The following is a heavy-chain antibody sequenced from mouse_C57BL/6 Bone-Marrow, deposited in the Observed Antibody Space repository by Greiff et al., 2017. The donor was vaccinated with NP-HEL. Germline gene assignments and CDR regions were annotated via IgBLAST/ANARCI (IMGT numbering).Heavy chain of an antibody. CDR3: ARRGYYGSSYKPDY. CDR1: GYTFTSYG. D-gene: IGHD1-1*01. V-gene: IGHV1-81*01. Sequence: VQLQQSGAELARPGASVKLSCKASGYTFTSYGISWVKQRTGQGLEWIGEIYPRSGNTYYNEKFKGKATLTADKSSSTAYMELRSLTSEDSAVYFCARRGYYGSSYKPDYWGQGTTLTVSS. J-gene: IGHJ2*01. CDR2: IYPRSGNT.